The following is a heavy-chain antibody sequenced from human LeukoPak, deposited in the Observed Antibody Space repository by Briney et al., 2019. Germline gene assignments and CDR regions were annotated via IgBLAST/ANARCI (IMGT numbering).Heavy chain of an antibody. CDR3: ARGSTWIQLWPLDY. CDR1: GFTFSSYS. J-gene: IGHJ4*02. V-gene: IGHV3-21*01. CDR2: ISSSSSYI. Sequence: NPGGSLRLSCAASGFTFSSYSMNWVRQAPGKGLEWVSSISSSSSYIYYADSVKGRFAISRDNAKNSLYLQMNSLRAEDTAVYYCARGSTWIQLWPLDYWGQGTLVTVSS. D-gene: IGHD5-18*01.